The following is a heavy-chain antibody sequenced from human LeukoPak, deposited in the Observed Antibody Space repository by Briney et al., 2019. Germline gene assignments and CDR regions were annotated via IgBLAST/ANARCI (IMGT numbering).Heavy chain of an antibody. CDR3: AKTGGGGMTGAFDI. D-gene: IGHD3-9*01. V-gene: IGHV3-53*01. CDR1: GLTVSSNY. J-gene: IGHJ3*02. Sequence: GGSLTLSCPASGLTVSSNYMSWVRQAPRKGLEWVSVIYTGGSTYYADSGKGRFTISRDNSKNTLYLQMNSLRAEDTAVYYCAKTGGGGMTGAFDIWGQGTMVTVSS. CDR2: IYTGGST.